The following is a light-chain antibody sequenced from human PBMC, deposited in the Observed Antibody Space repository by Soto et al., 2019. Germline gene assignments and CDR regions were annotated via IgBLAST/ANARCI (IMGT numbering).Light chain of an antibody. Sequence: QSALTQPASVSGSPGQSITISCTGTSSDVGSYNLVSWYQHHPGKTPKLMIYEGSRRPPGVSNRFSASKSGNTASLTISGLQAEDEAEYYCCSYETSSTYVFGSGTKVTVL. CDR3: CSYETSSTYV. J-gene: IGLJ1*01. V-gene: IGLV2-23*01. CDR1: SSDVGSYNL. CDR2: EGS.